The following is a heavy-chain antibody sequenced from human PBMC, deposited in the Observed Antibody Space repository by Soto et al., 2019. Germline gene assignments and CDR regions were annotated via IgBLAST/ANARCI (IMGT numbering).Heavy chain of an antibody. V-gene: IGHV4-30-2*06. Sequence: SETLSLTCSVSGVTRSYGGYSCSWIRQSPGKCLEWLGYISPLETSYYNRSLRRRLCFSMDRTRNQFSLSLSSMTAADNAVYYCARCGGNDSFDFWGQGIQVTVSS. CDR1: GVTRSYGGYS. J-gene: IGHJ4*02. CDR3: ARCGGNDSFDF. D-gene: IGHD2-15*01. CDR2: ISPLETS.